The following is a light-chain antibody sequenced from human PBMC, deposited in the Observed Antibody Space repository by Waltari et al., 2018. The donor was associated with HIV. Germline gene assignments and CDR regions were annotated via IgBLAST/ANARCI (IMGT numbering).Light chain of an antibody. CDR3: GSWDDTLSHWV. V-gene: IGLV1-47*01. Sequence: CSGSNSNIGNNFVSWFQQVPGRAPKLVIYRSDQRPSGVPDRFSAAKSGSSASLAITGLQSDDEAVYYCGSWDDTLSHWVFVGGTRLTV. CDR1: NSNIGNNF. J-gene: IGLJ3*02. CDR2: RSD.